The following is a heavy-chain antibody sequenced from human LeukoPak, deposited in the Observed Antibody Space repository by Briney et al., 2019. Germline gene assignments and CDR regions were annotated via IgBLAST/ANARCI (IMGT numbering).Heavy chain of an antibody. Sequence: ASVKVSRKASGYTFTTWGISWVRQAPGQGLEWMGWISGYNGNTNIAQKFQGRVTATRDTSTSTGYMELRSLTSDDTAVYFCARESASDPGCRWFDPWGQGTPVTVSS. J-gene: IGHJ5*02. V-gene: IGHV1-18*01. D-gene: IGHD2-8*01. CDR1: GYTFTTWG. CDR2: ISGYNGNT. CDR3: ARESASDPGCRWFDP.